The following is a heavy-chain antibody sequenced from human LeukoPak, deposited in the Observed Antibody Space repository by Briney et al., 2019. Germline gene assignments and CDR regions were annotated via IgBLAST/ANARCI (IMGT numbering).Heavy chain of an antibody. CDR3: ARDLVRYYDSSGYYSLHY. Sequence: GASVRVSCKASGYTFTSHYMHWVRQAPGQGLEWMGIINPSGGSTSYAQKFQGRVTMTRDTSTSTVYMELSSLRSEDTAVYYCARDLVRYYDSSGYYSLHYWGQGTLVTVSS. CDR1: GYTFTSHY. V-gene: IGHV1-46*01. J-gene: IGHJ4*02. CDR2: INPSGGST. D-gene: IGHD3-22*01.